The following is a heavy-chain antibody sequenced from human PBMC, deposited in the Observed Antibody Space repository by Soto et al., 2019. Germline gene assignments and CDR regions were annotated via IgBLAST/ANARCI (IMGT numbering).Heavy chain of an antibody. Sequence: GASVKVSCKASGYPFTSHDINWVRQAPGQGLEWMGWMSPNTGNTGYAQKFQGRVTMTRNTSMSTVYMELSSLRSDDTAVYFFARDWGVVFYYYGMDFWGQGTTVTVSS. V-gene: IGHV1-8*01. D-gene: IGHD7-27*01. J-gene: IGHJ6*02. CDR1: GYPFTSHD. CDR2: MSPNTGNT. CDR3: ARDWGVVFYYYGMDF.